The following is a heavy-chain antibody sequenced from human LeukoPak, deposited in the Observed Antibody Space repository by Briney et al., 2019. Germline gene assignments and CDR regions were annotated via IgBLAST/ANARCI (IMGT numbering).Heavy chain of an antibody. V-gene: IGHV1-8*03. CDR2: MNPNRGNT. CDR3: ARGRADFGHYYGSGSYSNVHPFDY. D-gene: IGHD3-10*01. J-gene: IGHJ4*02. CDR1: GYTFTSYD. Sequence: ASVKVSCKASGYTFTSYDSNWVRQATGQGLEGMGWMNPNRGNTGYAQKFQGRVTITRNTSISTAYMELSSLRSEDTAVYYCARGRADFGHYYGSGSYSNVHPFDYWGQGTLVTVSS.